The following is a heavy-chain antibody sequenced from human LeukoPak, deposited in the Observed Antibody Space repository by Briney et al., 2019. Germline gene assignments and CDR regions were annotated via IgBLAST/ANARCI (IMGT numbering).Heavy chain of an antibody. J-gene: IGHJ4*02. V-gene: IGHV4-38-2*01. CDR1: GYSISSGYY. CDR3: ARRSYYYGSGTDY. D-gene: IGHD3-10*01. CDR2: IYHSGST. Sequence: SETLSLTCAVSGYSISSGYYWGWIRQPPGKGLEWIGSIYHSGSTYYNPSLKSRVTISVDTSKNQFSLKLSSVTAADPAVYYCARRSYYYGSGTDYWGQGTLVTVSS.